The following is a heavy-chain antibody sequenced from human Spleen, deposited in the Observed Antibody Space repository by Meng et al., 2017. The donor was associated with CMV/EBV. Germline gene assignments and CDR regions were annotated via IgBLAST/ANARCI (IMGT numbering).Heavy chain of an antibody. D-gene: IGHD6-13*01. CDR3: ARAGEAGYSSSWALDY. CDR1: GGSISSYY. J-gene: IGHJ4*02. V-gene: IGHV4-4*07. Sequence: HAQLKHSVQRVVKPSHTLSLTCTVSGGSISSYYWIWIRQPAGKGLEWIGRIYTSGSTNYNPSLKSRVTMSVDTSKNQFSLKLSSVTAADTAVYYCARAGEAGYSSSWALDYWGQGTLVTVSS. CDR2: IYTSGST.